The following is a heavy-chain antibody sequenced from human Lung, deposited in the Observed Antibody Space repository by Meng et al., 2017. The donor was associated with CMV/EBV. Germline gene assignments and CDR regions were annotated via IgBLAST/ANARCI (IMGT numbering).Heavy chain of an antibody. Sequence: GESLKISCAARGSTFSTAWVSWFGQAPGKGLEWVTSIKQDGSEKYYVDSVKGRFTISRDNAKNSLYLQMNSLRAEDTAVYYCARTLRTPDYWGQGTLVTGSS. CDR2: IKQDGSEK. CDR3: ARTLRTPDY. J-gene: IGHJ4*02. V-gene: IGHV3-7*01. CDR1: GSTFSTAW. D-gene: IGHD5/OR15-5a*01.